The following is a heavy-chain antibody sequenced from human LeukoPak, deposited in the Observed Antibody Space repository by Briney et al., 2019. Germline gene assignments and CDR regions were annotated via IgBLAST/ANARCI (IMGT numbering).Heavy chain of an antibody. J-gene: IGHJ2*01. V-gene: IGHV4-34*01. CDR1: GGSFSGYY. CDR2: INHSGST. Sequence: PSETLSLTCAVYGGSFSGYYWSWIRQPPGKGLEWIGEINHSGSTNYNPSLKSRVTISVDTSKNQFSLKLSSVTAADTAVYYCARHLRGTAFGVVVPAARGVFDLWGRGTLVTVSS. D-gene: IGHD2-2*01. CDR3: ARHLRGTAFGVVVPAARGVFDL.